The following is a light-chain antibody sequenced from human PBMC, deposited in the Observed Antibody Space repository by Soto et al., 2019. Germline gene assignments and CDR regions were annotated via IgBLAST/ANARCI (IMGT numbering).Light chain of an antibody. CDR1: SSDVGGYNY. Sequence: QSALTQPASVSGSPGQSITISCTGTSSDVGGYNYVSWYQQHPGKAPKLMIYEVSNRPSGVSNRFSGSKSGNTASLTISGLQAEDEADYYCSSYTSSSPFFGTGTKLTVL. J-gene: IGLJ1*01. CDR3: SSYTSSSPF. V-gene: IGLV2-14*01. CDR2: EVS.